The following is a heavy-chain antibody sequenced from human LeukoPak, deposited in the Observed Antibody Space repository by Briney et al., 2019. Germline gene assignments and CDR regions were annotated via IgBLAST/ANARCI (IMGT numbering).Heavy chain of an antibody. CDR2: IYYSGST. V-gene: IGHV4-39*07. Sequence: SETLSLTCTVSGGSVSISSYYWGWIRQPPGKGLEWIGSIYYSGSTYYNPSLKSRVTISVDTSKNQFSLKLSSVTAADTAVYYCARAPNKKGNDYWGQGTLVTVSS. J-gene: IGHJ4*02. CDR1: GGSVSISSYY. CDR3: ARAPNKKGNDY.